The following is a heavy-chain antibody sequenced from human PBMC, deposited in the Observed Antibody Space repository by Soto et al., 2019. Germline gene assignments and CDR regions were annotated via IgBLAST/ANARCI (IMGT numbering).Heavy chain of an antibody. J-gene: IGHJ6*03. D-gene: IGHD6-13*01. CDR3: ATPRKQLVSSYHYYYYMDV. CDR2: IIPILGIA. Sequence: GASVKVSCKASGGTFSSYTISWVRQAPGQGLDWMGRIIPILGIANYAQKFQGRVTITADKSTSTAYMELSSLRSEDTAVYYCATPRKQLVSSYHYYYYMDVWGKGITVTVSS. CDR1: GGTFSSYT. V-gene: IGHV1-69*02.